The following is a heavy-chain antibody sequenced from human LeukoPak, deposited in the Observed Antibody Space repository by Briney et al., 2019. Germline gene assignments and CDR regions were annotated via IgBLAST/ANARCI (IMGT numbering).Heavy chain of an antibody. Sequence: PGGSLRLPCAASGFTFNSYAMHWVRQAPGKGLEWVAFIWYDGSNKYYADSVKGRFTVSRDNSQNTLYLQMNSLRVEDTAVYYCARDERGYYDSSGFFGAIDYWGQGAQVTVSS. V-gene: IGHV3-33*01. CDR2: IWYDGSNK. CDR1: GFTFNSYA. D-gene: IGHD3-22*01. J-gene: IGHJ4*02. CDR3: ARDERGYYDSSGFFGAIDY.